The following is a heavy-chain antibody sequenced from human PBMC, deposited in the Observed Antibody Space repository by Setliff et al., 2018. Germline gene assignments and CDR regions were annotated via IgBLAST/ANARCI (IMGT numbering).Heavy chain of an antibody. CDR3: ARGFTAQPAMLRGNWFDP. J-gene: IGHJ5*02. D-gene: IGHD3-16*01. Sequence: TLSLTCTVSGGSISSSSYYWGWIRQPPGKGLEWIGSIYYSGSTYYNPSLKSRVTISVDTSKNQFSLKLSSVTAADTAVYYCARGFTAQPAMLRGNWFDPWGRGTLVTVAS. CDR2: IYYSGST. V-gene: IGHV4-39*07. CDR1: GGSISSSSYY.